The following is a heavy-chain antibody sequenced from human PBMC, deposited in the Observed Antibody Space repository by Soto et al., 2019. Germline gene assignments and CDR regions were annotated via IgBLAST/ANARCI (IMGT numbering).Heavy chain of an antibody. CDR3: AKAGTVTDYYYMDV. J-gene: IGHJ6*03. CDR1: GYNFINYW. V-gene: IGHV5-51*01. Sequence: ESLKISCKASGYNFINYWIAWVRQMPGEGLESMGVIFPVDSDTRYSPSFQGQVTISVDKSINTAYLQWDSLKASDSAMYYCAKAGTVTDYYYMDVWGKGTTVTVSS. CDR2: IFPVDSDT. D-gene: IGHD4-17*01.